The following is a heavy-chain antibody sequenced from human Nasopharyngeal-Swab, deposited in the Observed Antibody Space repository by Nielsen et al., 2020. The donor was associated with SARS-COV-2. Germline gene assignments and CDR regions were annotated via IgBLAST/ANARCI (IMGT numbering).Heavy chain of an antibody. J-gene: IGHJ6*03. CDR2: IFSNDEK. Sequence: WIRQPPGKALEWLAHIFSNDEKYYSTSLKTRLTISKDTSKNQVVLTMTNMDPVDTATYYCARIRAGTVTTYYYYMDVWGKGTTVTVSS. D-gene: IGHD4-11*01. V-gene: IGHV2-26*01. CDR3: ARIRAGTVTTYYYYMDV.